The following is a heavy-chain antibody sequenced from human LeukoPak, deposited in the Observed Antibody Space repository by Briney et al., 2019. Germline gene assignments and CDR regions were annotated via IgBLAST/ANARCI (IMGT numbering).Heavy chain of an antibody. V-gene: IGHV4-39*07. D-gene: IGHD5-24*01. J-gene: IGHJ1*01. CDR2: IYYSGST. Sequence: SETLSLTCTVSGGSISSSSYYWGWIRQPPGKGLEWIGSIYYSGSTYYNPSLKSRVTISVDTSKNQFSLKLSSVTAADTAVYYCARDEEMATTKHWGQGTLVTVSS. CDR1: GGSISSSSYY. CDR3: ARDEEMATTKH.